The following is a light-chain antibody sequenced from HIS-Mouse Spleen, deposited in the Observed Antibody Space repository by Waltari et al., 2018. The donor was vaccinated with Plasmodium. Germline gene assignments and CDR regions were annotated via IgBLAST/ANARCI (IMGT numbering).Light chain of an antibody. Sequence: QSALTQPRSVSGSPGPSVTISCTGPSSDVGGYHYVSWYQQHPGKAPKLMIYDVSKRPSGVPDRFSGSKSGNTASLTISGLQAEDEADYYCCSYAGSYTLVFGGGTKLTVL. CDR2: DVS. CDR1: SSDVGGYHY. J-gene: IGLJ2*01. CDR3: CSYAGSYTLV. V-gene: IGLV2-11*01.